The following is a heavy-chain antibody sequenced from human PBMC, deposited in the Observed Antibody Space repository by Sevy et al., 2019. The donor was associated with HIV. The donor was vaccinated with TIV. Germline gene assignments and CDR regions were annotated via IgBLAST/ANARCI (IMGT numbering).Heavy chain of an antibody. CDR1: GGSFSNYA. V-gene: IGHV1-69*13. Sequence: ASVKVSCKASGGSFSNYAINWFRQAPGQGPEWMGAITPMFGIANYAQRLQGRVTITADESTRTTYMELSSLTFEDTAVYYCAREGAVHANWFDSWGQGTLVTVSS. D-gene: IGHD1-1*01. J-gene: IGHJ5*01. CDR3: AREGAVHANWFDS. CDR2: ITPMFGIA.